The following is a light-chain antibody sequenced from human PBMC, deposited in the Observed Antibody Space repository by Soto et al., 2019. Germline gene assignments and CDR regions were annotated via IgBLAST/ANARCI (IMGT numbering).Light chain of an antibody. V-gene: IGKV1-27*01. CDR3: QKYNSAPHT. Sequence: DIQMTQSPSSLSASVGGRVTITCRASQCISNYLAWYQQKPGKVPKLLIYAASTLQSGVPSRFSGSGSETDFTLTISSLQPEDVATYYCQKYNSAPHTFGQGTKLEIK. J-gene: IGKJ2*01. CDR1: QCISNY. CDR2: AAS.